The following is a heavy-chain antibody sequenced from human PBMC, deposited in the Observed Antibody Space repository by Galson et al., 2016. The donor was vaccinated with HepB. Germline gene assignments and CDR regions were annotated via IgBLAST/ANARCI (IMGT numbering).Heavy chain of an antibody. CDR3: ARRHTSGWHRDAFDF. V-gene: IGHV4-39*01. J-gene: IGHJ3*01. CDR1: GASIGSGGYY. CDR2: IHYSGAT. Sequence: LSLTCTVSGASIGSGGYYWGWIRQPPGKVLEWIGNIHYSGATFYNPSLRSRVTMSVDTSKSQFSLKLTSLTAADTAVYYCARRHTSGWHRDAFDFWGPGTLVTVS. D-gene: IGHD6-19*01.